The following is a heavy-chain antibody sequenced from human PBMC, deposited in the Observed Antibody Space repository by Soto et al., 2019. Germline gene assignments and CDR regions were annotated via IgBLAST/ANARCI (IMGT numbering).Heavy chain of an antibody. CDR2: IIPIFDIT. D-gene: IGHD3-22*01. Sequence: SVKVSCKASGGTFRSYSISWVRQAPGQGLEWMGGIIPIFDITNYAQKFQGRVTITADESTSTAYMELSSLGSDDTAVYYCARPDEGGYSSNHHYYYALDVWGKGTTVTVSS. CDR3: ARPDEGGYSSNHHYYYALDV. CDR1: GGTFRSYS. J-gene: IGHJ6*04. V-gene: IGHV1-69*13.